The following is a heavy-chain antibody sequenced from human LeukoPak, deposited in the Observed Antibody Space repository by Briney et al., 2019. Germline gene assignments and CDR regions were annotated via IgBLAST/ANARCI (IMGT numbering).Heavy chain of an antibody. Sequence: SETLCLTCTVSGASINSDTSYWGWIRQPPGKGLEWVGNIFYSGSTSYKPSLKTRVTISVETSKKQFSLKITSVTPAYTAVYYCAKSSLEYYDILTGFHEWGQGTLVTVSS. V-gene: IGHV4-39*07. J-gene: IGHJ1*01. CDR1: GASINSDTSY. CDR3: AKSSLEYYDILTGFHE. CDR2: IFYSGST. D-gene: IGHD3-9*01.